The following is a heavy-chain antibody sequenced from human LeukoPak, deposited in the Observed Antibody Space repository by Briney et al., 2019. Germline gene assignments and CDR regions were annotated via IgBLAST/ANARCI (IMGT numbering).Heavy chain of an antibody. CDR2: INHSGST. Sequence: SETLSLTCAVYGGSFSGYYWSWIRQPPGKGLEWIGEINHSGSTNYNPSLKSRVTISVDTSKNQFSLKLSSVTAADTAVYYCARAYAFDIWGQGTMVTVSS. V-gene: IGHV4-34*01. J-gene: IGHJ3*02. CDR1: GGSFSGYY. CDR3: ARAYAFDI.